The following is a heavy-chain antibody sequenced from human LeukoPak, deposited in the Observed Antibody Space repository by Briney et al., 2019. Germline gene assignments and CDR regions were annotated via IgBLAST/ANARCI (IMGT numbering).Heavy chain of an antibody. CDR1: GFTFDDYG. J-gene: IGHJ4*02. D-gene: IGHD3-16*01. CDR3: ARMSRGSYHFDY. V-gene: IGHV3-20*04. CDR2: INWNGGST. Sequence: GGSLRLPCVASGFTFDDYGMSWVRQAPGKGLEWVSGINWNGGSTGYADSVKGRFTISRDNAKNTLYLQMNSVRAEDTAVYYCARMSRGSYHFDYWGQGTLVTVSS.